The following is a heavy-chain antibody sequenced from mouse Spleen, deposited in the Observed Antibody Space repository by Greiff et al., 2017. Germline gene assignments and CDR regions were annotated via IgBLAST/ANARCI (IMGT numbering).Heavy chain of an antibody. V-gene: IGHV14-2*01. Sequence: VQLKQSGAELVKPGASVKLSCTASGFNIKDYYMPWVKQRTEQGLEWIGRIDPEDGETKYAPKFQGKATITADTSSNTAYLQLSSLTSEDTAVYYCAREGYYGRDWYFDVWGAGTTVTVSS. D-gene: IGHD1-1*01. CDR3: AREGYYGRDWYFDV. CDR2: IDPEDGET. J-gene: IGHJ1*01. CDR1: GFNIKDYY.